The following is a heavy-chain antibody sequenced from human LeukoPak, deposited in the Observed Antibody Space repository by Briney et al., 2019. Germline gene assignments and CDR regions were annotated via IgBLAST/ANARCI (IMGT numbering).Heavy chain of an antibody. CDR2: TNGDGSDT. Sequence: GGSLRLSCAASGFTLSNSWMHWVRQAPGKGLVWVSRTNGDGSDTSYADSVKGRFTISRDSATNTLYLQMNSLRAEDTAFYYCVRDGEYSHGIDFDYWGQGTLVTVSP. CDR3: VRDGEYSHGIDFDY. D-gene: IGHD5-18*01. J-gene: IGHJ4*02. V-gene: IGHV3-74*01. CDR1: GFTLSNSW.